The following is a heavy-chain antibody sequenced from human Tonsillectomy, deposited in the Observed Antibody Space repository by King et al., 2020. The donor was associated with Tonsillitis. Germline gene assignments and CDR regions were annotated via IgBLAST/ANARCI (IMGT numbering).Heavy chain of an antibody. V-gene: IGHV2-70*11. J-gene: IGHJ4*02. Sequence: VTLKESGPALVKPTQTLTLTCTFSGFSLSTRGMCVSWVRQPPGKALEWLARIDWDDDRYYSTSLKTRLTISKDTSKNQVVLTMTNMDPVDTATYYCARRSISAAGFDYWGKGTLVTVSS. D-gene: IGHD6-13*01. CDR2: IDWDDDR. CDR1: GFSLSTRGMC. CDR3: ARRSISAAGFDY.